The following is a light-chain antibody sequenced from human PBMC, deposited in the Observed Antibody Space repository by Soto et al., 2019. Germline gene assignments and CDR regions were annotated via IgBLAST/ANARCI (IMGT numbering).Light chain of an antibody. CDR2: GAS. J-gene: IGKJ5*01. Sequence: MMMTQSPAPLSVSPGERVTPSCRTSHSVNSHVAWYQQKPGQAPRLLLYGASTRATGIPVRFSGSGFGTVFTLTISSLQSEDFAVYYCQQYKNWPLFGQGTRLEIK. CDR3: QQYKNWPL. CDR1: HSVNSH. V-gene: IGKV3-15*01.